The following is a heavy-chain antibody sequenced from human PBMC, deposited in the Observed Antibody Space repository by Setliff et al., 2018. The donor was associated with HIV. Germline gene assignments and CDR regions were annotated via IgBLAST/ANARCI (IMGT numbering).Heavy chain of an antibody. CDR2: INAGNGDT. CDR1: GHSFTTYF. V-gene: IGHV1-3*01. CDR3: AREDYIFDAFDM. Sequence: ASVKVSCKASGHSFTTYFLHWVRQAPGQRLEWMGWINAGNGDTKSSQKFQGRVTMTSDTSTSTVYMELSSLRSGDTAVYYCAREDYIFDAFDMWGQGTMVTVSS. J-gene: IGHJ3*02. D-gene: IGHD3-16*01.